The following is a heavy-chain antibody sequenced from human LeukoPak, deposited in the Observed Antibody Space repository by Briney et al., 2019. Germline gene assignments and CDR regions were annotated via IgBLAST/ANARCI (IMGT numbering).Heavy chain of an antibody. V-gene: IGHV4-61*02. CDR3: ARDRYGYDSSFDY. CDR1: GGSISSGSYY. Sequence: SQTLSLTCTVSGGSISSGSYYWSWIRQPAGKGLEWIGRIYTSGSTNYNPSLKSRVTISVYTSKNQFSLKLSSVTAADTAVYYCARDRYGYDSSFDYWGQGTLVTVSS. D-gene: IGHD5-12*01. J-gene: IGHJ4*02. CDR2: IYTSGST.